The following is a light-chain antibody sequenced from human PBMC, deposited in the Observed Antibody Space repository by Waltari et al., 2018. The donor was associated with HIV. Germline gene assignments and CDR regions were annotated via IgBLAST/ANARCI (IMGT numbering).Light chain of an antibody. CDR2: GAS. CDR3: QLYGSSPPIT. Sequence: ENVLTQSPGTLSLSPGERVTLSCRASQSVSSSYLAWYQQKPGQAPRLLIFGASSRVTGVPDRFSGSGSVTDFTLTISRLEPEDFAVYYCQLYGSSPPITFGQGTRLEIK. V-gene: IGKV3-20*01. J-gene: IGKJ5*01. CDR1: QSVSSSY.